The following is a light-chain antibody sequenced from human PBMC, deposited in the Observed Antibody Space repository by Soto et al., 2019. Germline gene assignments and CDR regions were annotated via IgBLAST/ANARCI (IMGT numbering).Light chain of an antibody. J-gene: IGKJ2*01. Sequence: DIQMTQSPSTLSASVGDRVTITCRASQSISSWLAWYQQKPGKAPKLLIYKASSLESGVPSRFSGSGSGTEFILTISSLQPDDFATYYCQQYNSYSPYTFGQGTKVDIK. CDR3: QQYNSYSPYT. CDR2: KAS. CDR1: QSISSW. V-gene: IGKV1-5*03.